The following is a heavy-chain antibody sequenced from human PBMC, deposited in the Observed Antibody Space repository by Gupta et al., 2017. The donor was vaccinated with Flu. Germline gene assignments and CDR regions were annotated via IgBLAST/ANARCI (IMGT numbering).Heavy chain of an antibody. CDR3: ARNRGTGDLDY. CDR2: IHGGDGRT. J-gene: IGHJ4*02. CDR1: GFTFTWYA. Sequence: QVQLVQSGAEVRKPGASVKLSCETSGFTFTWYAVHWVRQAPGQRPEWMGWIHGGDGRTEYSQKFRGRVTITRDTSASTAHMELSSLRSEDTAIYYCARNRGTGDLDYWGQGTLGTVSS. D-gene: IGHD7-27*01. V-gene: IGHV1-3*01.